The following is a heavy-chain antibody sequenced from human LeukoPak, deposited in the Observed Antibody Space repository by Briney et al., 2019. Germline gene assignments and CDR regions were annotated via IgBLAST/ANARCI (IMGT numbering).Heavy chain of an antibody. CDR3: ARDAEGYASTWYYDY. D-gene: IGHD6-13*01. J-gene: IGHJ4*02. CDR2: ISYDGSNK. V-gene: IGHV3-30*03. Sequence: GGSLRLSCAASGFTFSSYGMHWVRQAPGKGLEWVAVISYDGSNKYYADSVKGRFTISRDNAKNSLYLQMASLRAEDTAVYYCARDAEGYASTWYYDYWGQGTLVTVSS. CDR1: GFTFSSYG.